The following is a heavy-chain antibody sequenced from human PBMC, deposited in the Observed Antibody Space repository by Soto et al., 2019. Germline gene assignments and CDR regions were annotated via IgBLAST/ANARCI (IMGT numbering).Heavy chain of an antibody. J-gene: IGHJ4*02. CDR1: GYSINIDHY. CDR3: ARLTTVRYFDY. CDR2: IYHSGSA. D-gene: IGHD4-17*01. V-gene: IGHV4-38-2*01. Sequence: SETLSLTCAVSGYSINIDHYWAWIRQPPGKGLEWIGSIYHSGSAYYNPSLQSRVTISVDASKNQFSLKVSSVTAADTAVYYCARLTTVRYFDYWGQGTLVTVSS.